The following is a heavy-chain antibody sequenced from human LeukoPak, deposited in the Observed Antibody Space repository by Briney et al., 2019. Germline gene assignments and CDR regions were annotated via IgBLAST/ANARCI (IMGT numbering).Heavy chain of an antibody. CDR3: ARDSEYFDWLLPNWFDP. V-gene: IGHV3-30-3*01. Sequence: GGSLRLSCAASGFTFSSYAMHWVRQVPGKGLEWVAVISYDGSNKYYADSVKGRFTISRDNSKNTLYLQMNSLRAEDTAVYYCARDSEYFDWLLPNWFDPWGQGTLVTVSS. CDR2: ISYDGSNK. J-gene: IGHJ5*02. D-gene: IGHD3-9*01. CDR1: GFTFSSYA.